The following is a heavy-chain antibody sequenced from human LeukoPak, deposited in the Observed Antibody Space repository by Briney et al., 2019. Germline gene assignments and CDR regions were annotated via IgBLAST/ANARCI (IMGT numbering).Heavy chain of an antibody. Sequence: DPGGSLRLSCAASGFTFSSYSMNWVRQAPGKGLEWVSSISSSSSYIYYADSVKGRFTISRDNAKNSLYLQMNSLRAEDTAVYYCARSRDGYNPKGLGYWGQGTLVTVSS. D-gene: IGHD5-24*01. V-gene: IGHV3-21*01. CDR3: ARSRDGYNPKGLGY. CDR1: GFTFSSYS. J-gene: IGHJ4*02. CDR2: ISSSSSYI.